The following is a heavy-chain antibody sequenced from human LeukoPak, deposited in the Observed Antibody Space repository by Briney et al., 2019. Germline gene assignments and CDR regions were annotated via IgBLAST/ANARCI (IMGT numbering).Heavy chain of an antibody. CDR1: GYTFTSYG. J-gene: IGHJ4*02. CDR3: ATTPFGGSYYFDY. D-gene: IGHD3-16*01. V-gene: IGHV1-24*01. CDR2: FDPEDGET. Sequence: ASVKVSCKASGYTFTSYGISWVRQAPGKGLEWMGGFDPEDGETIYAQKFQGRVTMTEDTSTDTAYMELSSLRSEDTAVYYCATTPFGGSYYFDYWGQGTLVTVSS.